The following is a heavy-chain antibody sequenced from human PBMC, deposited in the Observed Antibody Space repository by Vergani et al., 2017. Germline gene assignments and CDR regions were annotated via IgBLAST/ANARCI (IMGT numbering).Heavy chain of an antibody. CDR3: ARMGGYDEGDAFRIGYFDS. CDR2: IYSTGST. D-gene: IGHD3-22*01. Sequence: QVQLQESGPGLVKPSQTLSLTCSVSGDSISSGDYYWNWIRQHPGKGLEWIGYIYSTGSTHHNPSLRRRINMSVDTSKNQFSLNLNSVTAADTAMYYCARMGGYDEGDAFRIGYFDSWGPGILVTVSS. CDR1: GDSISSGDYY. V-gene: IGHV4-31*03. J-gene: IGHJ4*02.